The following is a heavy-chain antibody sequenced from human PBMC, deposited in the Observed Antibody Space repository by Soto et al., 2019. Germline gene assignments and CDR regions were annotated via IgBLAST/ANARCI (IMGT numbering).Heavy chain of an antibody. V-gene: IGHV5-51*01. Sequence: PGESPKISRKGSGYSFTSYWIGWVRQMPGKGLEWMGIIYPGDSDTRYSPSFQGQVTISADKSISTAYLQWSSLKASDTAMYYCARHSSSDVRDYGMDVWGQGTTVTVSS. CDR1: GYSFTSYW. CDR3: ARHSSSDVRDYGMDV. CDR2: IYPGDSDT. D-gene: IGHD6-6*01. J-gene: IGHJ6*02.